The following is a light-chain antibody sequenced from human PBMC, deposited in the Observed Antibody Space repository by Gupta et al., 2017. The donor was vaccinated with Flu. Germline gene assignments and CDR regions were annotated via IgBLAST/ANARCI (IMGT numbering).Light chain of an antibody. J-gene: IGLJ2*01. CDR1: SSDVGSYTL. CDR3: CSYAGSIV. Sequence: TGTSSDVGSYTLVSWYQQHPGKAPKLMIYEVSKRPSGVSNRFSGSKSGNTASLTISGLQAEDEADYYCCSYAGSIVFGGGTKLTVL. V-gene: IGLV2-23*02. CDR2: EVS.